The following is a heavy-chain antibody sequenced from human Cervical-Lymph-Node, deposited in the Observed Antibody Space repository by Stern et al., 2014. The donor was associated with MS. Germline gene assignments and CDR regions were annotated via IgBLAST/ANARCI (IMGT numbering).Heavy chain of an antibody. Sequence: VQLVESGPGLVKPSQTLSLTCTVSSGSISSGGYDWARIRPYTRRGLGWIGYIFPSGRTLFNPSLKSRVTISLDTSKNQFFLRLTSVTAADTAVYYCAREHYYGAGSQHGMDVWGQGTTVTVSS. V-gene: IGHV4-31*03. J-gene: IGHJ6*02. CDR1: SGSISSGGYD. CDR3: AREHYYGAGSQHGMDV. CDR2: IFPSGRT. D-gene: IGHD3-10*01.